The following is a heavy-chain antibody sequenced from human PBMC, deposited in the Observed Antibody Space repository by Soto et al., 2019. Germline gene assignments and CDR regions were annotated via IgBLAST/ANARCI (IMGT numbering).Heavy chain of an antibody. CDR2: IYYSGST. V-gene: IGHV4-59*08. Sequence: SETLSLTCTVSGGSISSYYWSWIRQPPGKGLEWIGYIYYSGSTNYNPSLKSRVTISVDTSKNQFSLKLSSVTAADTAVYYCARHHSGTYYDILTGYYLYNWFDPWGQGTLVT. J-gene: IGHJ5*02. CDR3: ARHHSGTYYDILTGYYLYNWFDP. D-gene: IGHD3-9*01. CDR1: GGSISSYY.